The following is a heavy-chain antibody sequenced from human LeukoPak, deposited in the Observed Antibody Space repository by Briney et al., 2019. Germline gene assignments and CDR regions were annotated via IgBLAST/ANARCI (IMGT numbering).Heavy chain of an antibody. D-gene: IGHD6-13*01. CDR1: GFTFNTYW. V-gene: IGHV3-7*01. CDR3: VRVSLAAGGSDH. CDR2: IKEDGSEK. J-gene: IGHJ5*02. Sequence: GGSLRLSCAASGFTFNTYWMTWIRQAPGKGLEWVANIKEDGSEKYYVDSVKGRFTISRDNAKNSLYLQMNSLGAEDTAVYYCVRVSLAAGGSDHWGQGTLVTVSS.